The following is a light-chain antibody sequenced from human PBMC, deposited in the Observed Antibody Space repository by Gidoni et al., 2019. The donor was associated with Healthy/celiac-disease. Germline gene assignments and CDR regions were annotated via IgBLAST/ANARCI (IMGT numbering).Light chain of an antibody. CDR2: GAS. J-gene: IGKJ4*01. Sequence: EIAMTQSPATLSVSPGERATLSCRASQSVSSNLACYQQKPGQAPRLLIYGASTRATGIPARFSGSGSGTEFTLTISSLQSEDFAVYYCQQYNNWPLLTFGGGTKVEIK. CDR3: QQYNNWPLLT. CDR1: QSVSSN. V-gene: IGKV3-15*01.